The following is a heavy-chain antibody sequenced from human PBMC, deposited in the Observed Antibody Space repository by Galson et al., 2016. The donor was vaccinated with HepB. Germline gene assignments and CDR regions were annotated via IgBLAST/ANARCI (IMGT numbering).Heavy chain of an antibody. Sequence: LRLSCAASGFSFGTYWMTWVRQAPGKGLEWVANIKQDASEKYYVDSVRGRFTISRDNAKNSLFLQMNNLRAEDTALYYCARDKDMWDYGGIKFDRWGQGTLVTVSS. J-gene: IGHJ5*02. D-gene: IGHD4-23*01. V-gene: IGHV3-7*03. CDR2: IKQDASEK. CDR1: GFSFGTYW. CDR3: ARDKDMWDYGGIKFDR.